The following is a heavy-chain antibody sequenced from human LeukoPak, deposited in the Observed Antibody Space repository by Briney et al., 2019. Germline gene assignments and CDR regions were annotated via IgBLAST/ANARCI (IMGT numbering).Heavy chain of an antibody. CDR3: VRDHYYSFDY. V-gene: IGHV3-48*02. J-gene: IGHJ4*02. D-gene: IGHD2/OR15-2a*01. CDR1: GFTFSSYS. CDR2: ISSSSSAI. Sequence: GGSLRLSCAASGFTFSSYSMNWVHQAPGKGLEWISYISSSSSAIYYADSVKGRSTISRDNAKNSLYLQMNSLRDEDTAVYYCVRDHYYSFDYWGQGTLVTVSS.